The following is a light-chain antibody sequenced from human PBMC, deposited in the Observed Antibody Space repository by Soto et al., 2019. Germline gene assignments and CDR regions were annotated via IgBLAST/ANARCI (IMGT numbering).Light chain of an antibody. Sequence: EVVLTQSPGTLSLSPGERATLSCRASQSISTNYLAWYQQKPGQAPKLLIYAASSRLTGIQDRFSGSGSGTDFTLTISRLEPEDFALYYCQQYGRTFGQGTRLDIK. CDR2: AAS. CDR3: QQYGRT. J-gene: IGKJ5*01. V-gene: IGKV3-20*01. CDR1: QSISTNY.